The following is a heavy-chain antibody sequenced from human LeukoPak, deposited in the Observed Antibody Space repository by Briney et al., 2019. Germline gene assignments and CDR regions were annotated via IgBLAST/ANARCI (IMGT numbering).Heavy chain of an antibody. CDR2: IYPDDSDT. CDR1: GYNFTTYW. Sequence: GESLKISCKASGYNFTTYWIAWVRQMPGKGLECLGIIYPDDSDTRYSPSFQGQVTISADKSISTAYLQWSSLKASDTAMYYCARHNREYASDSPLDYWGQGTLVTVSS. V-gene: IGHV5-51*01. CDR3: ARHNREYASDSPLDY. J-gene: IGHJ4*02. D-gene: IGHD1-14*01.